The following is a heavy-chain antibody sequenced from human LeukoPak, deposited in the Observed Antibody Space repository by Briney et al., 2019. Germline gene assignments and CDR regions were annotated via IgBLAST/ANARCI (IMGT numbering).Heavy chain of an antibody. V-gene: IGHV3-7*03. CDR2: IKQDGSEK. D-gene: IGHD6-6*01. CDR1: GFTFDKHW. J-gene: IGHJ4*02. Sequence: GGSLRLSCAASGFTFDKHWMSWVRQAPGKGLEWVANIKQDGSEKYYVDSVKGRFTISRDSAENSLFLQMNSLRAEDTAVYFCASAGGDSRSPLPFYYWGQGTLVTVSS. CDR3: ASAGGDSRSPLPFYY.